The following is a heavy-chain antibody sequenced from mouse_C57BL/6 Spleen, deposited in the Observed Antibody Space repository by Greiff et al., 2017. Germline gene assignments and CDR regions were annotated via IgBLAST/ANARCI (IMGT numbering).Heavy chain of an antibody. CDR2: IDPSDSYT. V-gene: IGHV1-50*01. J-gene: IGHJ4*01. CDR3: ASYDGYYGAMDY. Sequence: VQLQQPGAELVKPGASVKLSCKASGYTFTSYWMQWVKQRPGQGLEWIGEIDPSDSYTNYNQKFKGKATLTVDTSSSTAYMQLSSLTSEDSAVYYCASYDGYYGAMDYWGQGTSVTVSS. D-gene: IGHD2-3*01. CDR1: GYTFTSYW.